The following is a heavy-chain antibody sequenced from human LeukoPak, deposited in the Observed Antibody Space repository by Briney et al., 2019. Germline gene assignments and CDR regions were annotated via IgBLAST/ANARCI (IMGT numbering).Heavy chain of an antibody. CDR3: ARQGLRYFDWSSAFDY. Sequence: SDTLSLTCAVYGGSFSGYYWSWIRQPPGKGLEWIGYIYYSGSTNYNPSLKSRVTISVDTSKNQFSLKLSPVTAADTAVYYCARQGLRYFDWSSAFDYWGQGTLVTVSS. V-gene: IGHV4-59*08. CDR2: IYYSGST. J-gene: IGHJ4*02. CDR1: GGSFSGYY. D-gene: IGHD3-9*01.